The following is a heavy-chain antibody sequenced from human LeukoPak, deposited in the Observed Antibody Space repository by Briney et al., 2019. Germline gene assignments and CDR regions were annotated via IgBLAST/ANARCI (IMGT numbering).Heavy chain of an antibody. J-gene: IGHJ4*02. Sequence: GGSLRLSCAASGFTFSSYAMSWVRQAPGKGLEWVSAISGSGGSTYYTDSVKGRFTISRDNPKNTLYLQMNSLRAEDTAVYYCAKEGYNWNDGGYFDYWGQGTLVTVSS. CDR3: AKEGYNWNDGGYFDY. V-gene: IGHV3-23*01. D-gene: IGHD1-20*01. CDR1: GFTFSSYA. CDR2: ISGSGGST.